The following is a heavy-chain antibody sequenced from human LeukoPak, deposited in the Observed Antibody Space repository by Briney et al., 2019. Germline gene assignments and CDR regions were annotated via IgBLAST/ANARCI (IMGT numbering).Heavy chain of an antibody. V-gene: IGHV3-49*04. CDR1: GFTFGDYA. J-gene: IGHJ4*02. CDR2: IRSKAYGGTT. D-gene: IGHD3-22*01. CDR3: TRDGYYYDSSGDKLFDY. Sequence: PGRSLRLSCTASGFTFGDYAMSRVRQAPGKGLEWVGFIRSKAYGGTTEYAASVKGRFTISRDDSKSIAYLQMNSLKTEDTAVYYCTRDGYYYDSSGDKLFDYWGQGTLVTVSS.